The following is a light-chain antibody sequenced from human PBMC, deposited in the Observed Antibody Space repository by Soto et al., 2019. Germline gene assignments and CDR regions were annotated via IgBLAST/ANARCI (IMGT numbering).Light chain of an antibody. CDR2: GAS. CDR3: QQYGLPPHS. V-gene: IGKV3-20*01. Sequence: EIVLTQSPGTLSLSPGERATLSCRASQSVNKNYWAWYQQKPGQTPRLLVNGASNRATGIPDRFSGGGSGTDFTLTISSLEPEDFAVYYCQQYGLPPHSFGQGTRVEIK. CDR1: QSVNKNY. J-gene: IGKJ2*01.